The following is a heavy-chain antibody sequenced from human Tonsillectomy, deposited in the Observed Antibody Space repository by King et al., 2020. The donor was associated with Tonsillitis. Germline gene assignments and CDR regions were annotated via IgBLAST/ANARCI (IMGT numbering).Heavy chain of an antibody. CDR1: GFTFSNYA. J-gene: IGHJ3*02. CDR2: ISGSSGST. CDR3: AKEGLTDNGAFDM. D-gene: IGHD2-8*01. Sequence: VQLVESGGGLVQPGGSLRLSCAASGFTFSNYAMNWVRQAPGKGLEWVSGISGSSGSTYYTDSVRGRFAISRDNSKSTLHLQMNSLRAEDTALYYCAKEGLTDNGAFDMWGQGTMVVVSS. V-gene: IGHV3-23*04.